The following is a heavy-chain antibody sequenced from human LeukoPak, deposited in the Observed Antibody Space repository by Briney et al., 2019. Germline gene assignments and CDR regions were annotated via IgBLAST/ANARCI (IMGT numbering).Heavy chain of an antibody. V-gene: IGHV4-38-2*02. CDR1: GYSISSGYY. J-gene: IGHJ4*02. D-gene: IGHD3-22*01. Sequence: SETLSLTCTVSGYSISSGYYWGWIRQPPGKGLEWIGSIYHSGSTYYNPSLKSRVTISVDTSKNQFSLKLSSVTAADTAVYYCARSTYYDSSGRRPEFDYWGQGTLVTVSS. CDR2: IYHSGST. CDR3: ARSTYYDSSGRRPEFDY.